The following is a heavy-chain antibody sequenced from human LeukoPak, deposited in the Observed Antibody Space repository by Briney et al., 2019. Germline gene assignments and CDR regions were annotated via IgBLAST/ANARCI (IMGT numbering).Heavy chain of an antibody. D-gene: IGHD4-17*01. CDR3: ARVYGDQYYFDY. J-gene: IGHJ4*02. Sequence: SETLSLTCAVSGGSISSGGYSWSWIRQPPGKGLEWIGYIYHSGSTYYNPSLKSPVTISVDTSKSQFSLKLSSVTAADTAVYYCARVYGDQYYFDYWGQGTLVTVSS. CDR2: IYHSGST. V-gene: IGHV4-30-2*05. CDR1: GGSISSGGYS.